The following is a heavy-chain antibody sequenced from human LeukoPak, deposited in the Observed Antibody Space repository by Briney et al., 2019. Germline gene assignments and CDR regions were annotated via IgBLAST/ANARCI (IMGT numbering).Heavy chain of an antibody. CDR3: ARAGYDSTSRDAFDI. D-gene: IGHD3-22*01. V-gene: IGHV1-18*01. CDR2: ISAYNSNT. J-gene: IGHJ3*02. Sequence: ASVKVSCTASGYTFTSYGISRVRQAPGQGLEWRGWISAYNSNTNSAQKRQGRVTMTTDTSTSTADMELRSLRSDDTAVYYCARAGYDSTSRDAFDIWGQGTMVTVSS. CDR1: GYTFTSYG.